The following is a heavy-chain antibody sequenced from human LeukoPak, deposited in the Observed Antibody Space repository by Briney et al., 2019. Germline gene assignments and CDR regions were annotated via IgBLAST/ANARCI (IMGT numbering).Heavy chain of an antibody. V-gene: IGHV1-69*01. J-gene: IGHJ6*03. D-gene: IGHD2-2*01. Sequence: YAQKFQGRVTITADESTSTAYMELSSLRSEDTAVYYCARDRDIVVVPAALGYYYYYMDVWGKGTTVTVSS. CDR3: ARDRDIVVVPAALGYYYYYMDV.